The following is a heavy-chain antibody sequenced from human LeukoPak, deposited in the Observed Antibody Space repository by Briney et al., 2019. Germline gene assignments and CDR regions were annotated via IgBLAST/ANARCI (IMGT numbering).Heavy chain of an antibody. CDR2: IYYSGST. CDR3: ARVRTYYGSGSSPYFDY. V-gene: IGHV4-59*01. J-gene: IGHJ4*02. D-gene: IGHD3-10*01. CDR1: GGSISSDY. Sequence: SETLSLTCTVSGGSISSDYWSWIRQPPGKGLEWIGYIYYSGSTNYNPSLKSRATISVDRSKNQFSLNLSSVTAADTAVYYCARVRTYYGSGSSPYFDYWGQGTLVTVSS.